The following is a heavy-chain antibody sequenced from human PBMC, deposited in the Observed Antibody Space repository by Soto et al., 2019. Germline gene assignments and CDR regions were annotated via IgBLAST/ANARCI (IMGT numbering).Heavy chain of an antibody. CDR1: GGSVSSGSYY. CDR3: ARVGFSRYCSSTSCHRDFDY. J-gene: IGHJ4*02. CDR2: IYYSGIT. V-gene: IGHV4-61*01. Sequence: LSLTCTVPGGSVSSGSYYWSWIRQPPGKGLEWIGYIYYSGITNYNPSLKSRVTISVDTSKNQFSLKLSSVTAADTAVYYCARVGFSRYCSSTSCHRDFDYWGQGTLVTVSS. D-gene: IGHD2-2*01.